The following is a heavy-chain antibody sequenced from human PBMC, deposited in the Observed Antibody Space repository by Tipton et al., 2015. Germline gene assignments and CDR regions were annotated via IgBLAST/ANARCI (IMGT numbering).Heavy chain of an antibody. J-gene: IGHJ4*02. CDR3: ARDPAGVRGNCDL. CDR1: GFTFSSYG. CDR2: IWYDGSDK. Sequence: SLRLSCAASGFTFSSYGMYWVRQAPGKGLEWVAVIWYDGSDKYYAESLKGRVTISRDNSKNTVSLQMNSLRAEDTAVYYCARDPAGVRGNCDLWGQGTLVSVSS. D-gene: IGHD2-15*01. V-gene: IGHV3-33*01.